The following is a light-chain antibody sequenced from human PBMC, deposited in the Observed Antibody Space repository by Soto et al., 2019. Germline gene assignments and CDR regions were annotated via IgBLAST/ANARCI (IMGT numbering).Light chain of an antibody. CDR2: LGS. V-gene: IGKV2-28*01. CDR3: MQGLTTPLT. CDR1: QSLLSSNGNNY. J-gene: IGKJ4*01. Sequence: DIVLTQSPLSLPVTPGEPASISCRSSQSLLSSNGNNYLDWYLQKPGQSPQVLIYLGSNRASGVPDRFSGSGSGTDFTLKISRVEAEDVGVYYCMQGLTTPLTFGGATKVVIK.